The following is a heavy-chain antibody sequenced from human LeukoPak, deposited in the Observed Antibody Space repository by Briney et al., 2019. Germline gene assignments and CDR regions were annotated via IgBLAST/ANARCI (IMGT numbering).Heavy chain of an antibody. D-gene: IGHD5-24*01. Sequence: ASVKVSCKVSGYTLTELSMHWVRQAPGKGLEWMGGFDPEDGETIYAQKFQGRVTMTRDTSTSTVYMELSSLRSEDTAVYYCARAERWLQFDYWGQGTLVTVSS. J-gene: IGHJ4*02. CDR1: GYTLTELS. V-gene: IGHV1-24*01. CDR3: ARAERWLQFDY. CDR2: FDPEDGET.